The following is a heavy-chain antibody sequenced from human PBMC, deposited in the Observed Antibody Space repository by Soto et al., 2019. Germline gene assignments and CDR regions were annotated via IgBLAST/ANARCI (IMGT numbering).Heavy chain of an antibody. CDR1: GGTFSSYT. J-gene: IGHJ6*03. Sequence: QVQLVQSGAEVKKPGSSVKVSCKASGGTFSSYTISWVRQAPGQGLEWMGRIIPILGIANYAQKFQGRVTITADQSTSTAYMELSSLRSEDTAVYYCASGRVYDFWSGFDQRGGYYYMDVWGKGTTVTVSS. CDR3: ASGRVYDFWSGFDQRGGYYYMDV. CDR2: IIPILGIA. D-gene: IGHD3-3*01. V-gene: IGHV1-69*02.